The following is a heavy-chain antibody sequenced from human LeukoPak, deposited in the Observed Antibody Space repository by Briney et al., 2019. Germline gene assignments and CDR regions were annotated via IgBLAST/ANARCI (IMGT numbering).Heavy chain of an antibody. CDR1: GFTXXXYA. CDR2: XXXDGSNK. Sequence: AASGFTXXXYAMXWVRQAPGXGLEWVXXXXXDGSNKYYADSVKGRFTISRDNSKNTLYLQMNSLRAEDTAVYYCARAGPPYSSSELYYFDYWGQGTLVTVSS. J-gene: IGHJ4*02. CDR3: ARAGPPYSSSELYYFDY. V-gene: IGHV3-30-3*01. D-gene: IGHD6-6*01.